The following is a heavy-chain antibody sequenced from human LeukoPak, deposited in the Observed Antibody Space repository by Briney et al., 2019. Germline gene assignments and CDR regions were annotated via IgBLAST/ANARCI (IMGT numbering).Heavy chain of an antibody. J-gene: IGHJ6*04. CDR2: IYYSGST. D-gene: IGHD3-9*01. V-gene: IGHV4-59*01. Sequence: PSETLSLTCTVSGGSISSYYWSWIRQPPGKGLEWIGYIYYSGSTNYNPSLKSRVTISVDTSKNQFSLKLSSVTAADTAVYYCARVQHDILTGSHYGMGVWGKGTTVTVSS. CDR1: GGSISSYY. CDR3: ARVQHDILTGSHYGMGV.